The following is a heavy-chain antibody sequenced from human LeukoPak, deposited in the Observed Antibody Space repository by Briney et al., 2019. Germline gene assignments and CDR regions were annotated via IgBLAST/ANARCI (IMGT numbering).Heavy chain of an antibody. CDR1: AYSISSGYY. D-gene: IGHD5-18*01. Sequence: SETLSLTCTVSAYSISSGYYWGWIRQPPGKGLEWIGSIYHSGSTYYNPSLKSRVTISVDTSKNQFSPKLSSVTAADTAVYYCASLPPEPYTAMVTSPTKYYFDYWGQGTLVTVSS. CDR2: IYHSGST. CDR3: ASLPPEPYTAMVTSPTKYYFDY. J-gene: IGHJ4*02. V-gene: IGHV4-38-2*02.